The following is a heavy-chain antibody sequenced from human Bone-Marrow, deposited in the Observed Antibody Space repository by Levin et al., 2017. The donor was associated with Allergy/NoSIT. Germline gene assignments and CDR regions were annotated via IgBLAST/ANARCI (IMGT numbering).Heavy chain of an antibody. CDR3: ARDDGVAGEDF. V-gene: IGHV1-2*02. J-gene: IGHJ4*02. CDR1: GYAFSDFW. CDR2: IQPNTGLT. Sequence: AASVKVSCKGSGYAFSDFWIHWARQAPGQGLEWMGYIQPNTGLTVYAPKFQGRLFLTRDTSINTAYMELTWLRSDDTAMYYCARDDGVAGEDFWGQGTLVTVSS. D-gene: IGHD6-13*01.